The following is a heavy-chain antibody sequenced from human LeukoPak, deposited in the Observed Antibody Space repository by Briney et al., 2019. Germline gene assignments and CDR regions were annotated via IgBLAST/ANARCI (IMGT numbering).Heavy chain of an antibody. D-gene: IGHD6-19*01. CDR3: ARGWPYSSGWPEYFQH. J-gene: IGHJ1*01. V-gene: IGHV4-59*01. Sequence: PSETLSLTCTVSGGSISSYYWSWIRKPPGKGLEWIGYIYYSGSTNYNPSLKSRVTISVDTSKNQFSLKLSSVTAADTAVYYCARGWPYSSGWPEYFQHWGQGTLVTVSS. CDR2: IYYSGST. CDR1: GGSISSYY.